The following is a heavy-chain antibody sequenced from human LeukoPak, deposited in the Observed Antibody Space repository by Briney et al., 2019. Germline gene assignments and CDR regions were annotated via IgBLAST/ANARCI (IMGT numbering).Heavy chain of an antibody. Sequence: PGGSLRLSCEASGFIFSNYWMAWVRQAPGKGLEWVANIKEDGSDKNYVESMKGRYTISRDNAQNSLYLQMNRLGVEDTAVYYCARVTLTGYYAFDYWGQGTLVTVSS. CDR3: ARVTLTGYYAFDY. V-gene: IGHV3-7*01. CDR2: IKEDGSDK. D-gene: IGHD3-9*01. J-gene: IGHJ4*02. CDR1: GFIFSNYW.